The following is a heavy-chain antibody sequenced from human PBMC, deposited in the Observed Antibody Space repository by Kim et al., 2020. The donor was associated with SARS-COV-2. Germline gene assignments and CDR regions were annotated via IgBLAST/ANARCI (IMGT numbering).Heavy chain of an antibody. Sequence: GGSLRLSCAASGFTFSSSAMTWVRQAPGKGLEWVSSISGSGGSTYYADSVKGRFTISRDNSKNTLYLQMNSLRAEDTALYYCAKVSPGQWLLLGYWGQGTLVTVSS. CDR3: AKVSPGQWLLLGY. CDR1: GFTFSSSA. D-gene: IGHD6-19*01. V-gene: IGHV3-23*01. J-gene: IGHJ4*02. CDR2: ISGSGGST.